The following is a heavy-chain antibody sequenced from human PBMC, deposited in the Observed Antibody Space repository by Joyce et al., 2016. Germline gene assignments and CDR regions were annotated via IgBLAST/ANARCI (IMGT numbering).Heavy chain of an antibody. CDR3: ARDVSSMNTPGF. CDR1: GYIFINYG. CDR2: ISPYNGQT. Sequence: QVQLVQSGGEVQKPGASVKVSCKASGYIFINYGLTWVRQAPGQGLEWMGWISPYNGQTNYAPRRQGRVTMTTDTSTSTADVELRSLNSDDTTDYYCARDVSSMNTPGFWGQGTLVTVSS. J-gene: IGHJ4*02. D-gene: IGHD5/OR15-5a*01. V-gene: IGHV1-18*01.